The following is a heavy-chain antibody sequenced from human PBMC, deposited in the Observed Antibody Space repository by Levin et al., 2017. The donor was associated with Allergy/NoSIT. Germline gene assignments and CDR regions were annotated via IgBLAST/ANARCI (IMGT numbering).Heavy chain of an antibody. V-gene: IGHV4-4*07. CDR1: GGSISSYY. Sequence: PSETLSLTCTVSGGSISSYYWSWIRQPAGKGPEWIGRIYTSGSTNYNPSLKSRVTMSVDTSKNQFSLKLSSVTAADTAVYYCARVSRVTVTNYHYYGMDVWGQGTTVTVSS. CDR2: IYTSGST. CDR3: ARVSRVTVTNYHYYGMDV. J-gene: IGHJ6*02. D-gene: IGHD4-17*01.